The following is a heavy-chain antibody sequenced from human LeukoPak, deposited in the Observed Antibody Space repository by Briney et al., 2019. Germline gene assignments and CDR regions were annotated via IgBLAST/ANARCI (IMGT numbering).Heavy chain of an antibody. CDR1: GYSISSGYY. D-gene: IGHD6-19*01. J-gene: IGHJ4*02. CDR2: IYHSGST. Sequence: PSENLSLTCAVSGYSISSGYYWGWIRQPPGKGLEWIGSIYHSGSTYYNPSLKSRVTISVDTSKNQFSLKLSSVTAADTAVYYCARGWDSSGWYILFGYWGQGTLVTVSS. V-gene: IGHV4-38-2*01. CDR3: ARGWDSSGWYILFGY.